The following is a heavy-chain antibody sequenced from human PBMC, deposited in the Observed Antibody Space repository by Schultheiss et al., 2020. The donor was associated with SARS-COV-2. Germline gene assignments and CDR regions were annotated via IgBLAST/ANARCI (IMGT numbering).Heavy chain of an antibody. CDR2: ISGSGGST. Sequence: GGSLRLSCAASGFTFDDYAMSWVRQAPGKGLEWVSAISGSGGSTYYADSVKGRFTISRDNSKNTLSLQMNSLRAEDTAVYYCAKDYRDHSFGYWGQGTLVTVSS. J-gene: IGHJ4*02. D-gene: IGHD1-26*01. CDR1: GFTFDDYA. CDR3: AKDYRDHSFGY. V-gene: IGHV3-23*01.